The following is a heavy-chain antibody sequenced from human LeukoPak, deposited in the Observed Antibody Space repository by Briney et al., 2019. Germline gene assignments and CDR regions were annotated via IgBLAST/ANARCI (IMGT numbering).Heavy chain of an antibody. J-gene: IGHJ6*02. Sequence: GGSLRLSCAASGFTFSSYSMNWVRQAPGKGLEWVSYISSSSSTIYYADSVKGRFTISRDNSKNTLYLQMNSLRAEDTAVYYCAREWGSSGFQPDYYYGMDVWAQGTTATVSS. CDR3: AREWGSSGFQPDYYYGMDV. V-gene: IGHV3-48*01. D-gene: IGHD6-19*01. CDR2: ISSSSSTI. CDR1: GFTFSSYS.